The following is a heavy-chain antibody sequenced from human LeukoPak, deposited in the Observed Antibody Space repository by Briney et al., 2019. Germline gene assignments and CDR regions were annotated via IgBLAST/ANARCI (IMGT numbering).Heavy chain of an antibody. CDR3: ARDLSGSGWYFDY. V-gene: IGHV4-59*01. D-gene: IGHD6-19*01. CDR1: GGSISSYY. Sequence: SETLSLTCTVSGGSISSYYWSWIRQPPGKGLEWIGYIYYSGSTNYNPSLKSRVTISVDTSKNQFSLKLSSVTAADTAVYYCARDLSGSGWYFDYWGQGTLVTVSS. CDR2: IYYSGST. J-gene: IGHJ4*02.